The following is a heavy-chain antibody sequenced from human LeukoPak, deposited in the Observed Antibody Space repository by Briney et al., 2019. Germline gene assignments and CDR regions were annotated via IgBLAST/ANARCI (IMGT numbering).Heavy chain of an antibody. Sequence: SETLSLTCTVSGGSVTYTNYYWGWIRQPPGKGLQWIGVIYYNGKTYYNPSLKSRVTVAVDTSKNQFSLKLSSVTAADTAVYYCARTYSSSLTWFDPWGQGTLVTVSS. J-gene: IGHJ5*02. CDR2: IYYNGKT. CDR1: GGSVTYTNYY. D-gene: IGHD6-13*01. CDR3: ARTYSSSLTWFDP. V-gene: IGHV4-39*07.